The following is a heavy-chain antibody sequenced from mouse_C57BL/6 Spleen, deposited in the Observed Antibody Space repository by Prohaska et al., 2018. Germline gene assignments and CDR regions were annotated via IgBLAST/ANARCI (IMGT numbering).Heavy chain of an antibody. CDR2: INPNNGGT. J-gene: IGHJ1*03. Sequence: GKQSHGKSLEWIGDINPNNGGTSYNQKFKGKATLTVDKSSSTAHMELLSLTSEDFAVYYCARGNYWYFDVWGTGTTVTVSS. CDR3: ARGNYWYFDV. D-gene: IGHD2-1*01. V-gene: IGHV1-37*01.